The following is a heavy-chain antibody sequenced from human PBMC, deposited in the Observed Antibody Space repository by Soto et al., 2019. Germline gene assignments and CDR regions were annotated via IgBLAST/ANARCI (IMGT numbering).Heavy chain of an antibody. CDR3: AGDGGAY. J-gene: IGHJ4*02. Sequence: QVQLVESGGGVVQPGRSLRLSCAASGFTFSSYAMHWVRRAPGKGLEWMAVMSYDGSNKYYADSVKGRFTISRDNSKNTLYLQMNSLGPEDTVLYSWAGDGGAYWGQGTLVIVSS. D-gene: IGHD3-16*01. CDR2: MSYDGSNK. CDR1: GFTFSSYA. V-gene: IGHV3-30-3*01.